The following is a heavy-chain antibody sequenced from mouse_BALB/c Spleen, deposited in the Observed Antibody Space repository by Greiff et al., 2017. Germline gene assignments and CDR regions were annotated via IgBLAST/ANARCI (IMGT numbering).Heavy chain of an antibody. D-gene: IGHD2-2*01. CDR3: ARDENGYDPFAY. J-gene: IGHJ3*01. CDR1: GFTFSSYA. V-gene: IGHV5-9-4*01. CDR2: ISSGGSYT. Sequence: DVMLVESGGGLVKPGGSLKLSCAASGFTFSSYAMSWVRQSPEKRLEWVAEISSGGSYTYYPDTVTGRFTISRDNAKNTLYLEMSSLRSEDTAMYYCARDENGYDPFAYWGQGTLVTVSA.